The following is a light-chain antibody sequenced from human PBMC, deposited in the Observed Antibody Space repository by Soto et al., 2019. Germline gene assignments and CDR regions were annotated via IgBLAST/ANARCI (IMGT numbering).Light chain of an antibody. CDR3: QQYYDWPIT. CDR2: GAS. J-gene: IGKJ5*01. CDR1: QSISSL. V-gene: IGKV3-15*01. Sequence: EIVLTQSPATLSVSPGERATLSSRASQSISSLLAWYQQKPGQAPRLLIYGASTRATGIPARFSGSGSGTDFTLTISSLQSEDFAVYYCQQYYDWPITFGQGTRLDIK.